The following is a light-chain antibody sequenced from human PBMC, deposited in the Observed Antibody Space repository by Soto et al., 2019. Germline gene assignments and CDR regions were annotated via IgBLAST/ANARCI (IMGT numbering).Light chain of an antibody. Sequence: QSALTQPRSVSGSPGQSVTISCTGTSSDVGGYNYVSWYQQHPGKAPKLMIYDVSKRPSVVPDRFSGSKSGNTASLTISGLQDEDEADYYCCSYAGSYTWVFGGGTKLTVL. CDR1: SSDVGGYNY. CDR3: CSYAGSYTWV. J-gene: IGLJ2*01. V-gene: IGLV2-11*01. CDR2: DVS.